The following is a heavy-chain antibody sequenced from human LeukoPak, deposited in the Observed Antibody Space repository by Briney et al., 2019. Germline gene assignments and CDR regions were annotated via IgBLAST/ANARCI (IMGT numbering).Heavy chain of an antibody. V-gene: IGHV3-23*01. J-gene: IGHJ4*02. CDR2: TSESGGST. CDR1: GFTFSSYA. Sequence: GGSLRLSCEASGFTFSSYAMGWVRQAPGKGLEWVSVTSESGGSTHYADSVKGRFTIYRDNSKNTLYLQMNSLRAEDTAVYYCAKDQPSAYYYDSSAGSYFDYWGQGTLVTVSS. D-gene: IGHD3-22*01. CDR3: AKDQPSAYYYDSSAGSYFDY.